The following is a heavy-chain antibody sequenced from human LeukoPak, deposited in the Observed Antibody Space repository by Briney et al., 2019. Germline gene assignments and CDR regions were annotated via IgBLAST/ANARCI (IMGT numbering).Heavy chain of an antibody. Sequence: PGRSLRLSCAASGFTLSVYGMHWVRQAPGKGLEWVATLWPDGNTKSSADSVKGRFTISRDSPMNTLYLQMNSLRVDDTAVYYCTRDPDGGGYASGWPDFWGQGTLVTVSS. J-gene: IGHJ4*02. D-gene: IGHD6-19*01. V-gene: IGHV3-33*01. CDR1: GFTLSVYG. CDR3: TRDPDGGGYASGWPDF. CDR2: LWPDGNTK.